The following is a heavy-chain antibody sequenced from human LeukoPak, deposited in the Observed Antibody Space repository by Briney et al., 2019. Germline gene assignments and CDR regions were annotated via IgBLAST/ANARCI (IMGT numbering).Heavy chain of an antibody. J-gene: IGHJ4*02. Sequence: GGSLRLSCAASGFSFSTFWMHWVRQAPGKGLVWVSRISTDGSITSYADSVKGRFTISRDNAKNTLYLQMNSLRAEDTAMYYCARDQACSGGSCYSDYFDYWGQGTLVTVSS. CDR2: ISTDGSIT. V-gene: IGHV3-74*01. CDR1: GFSFSTFW. D-gene: IGHD2-15*01. CDR3: ARDQACSGGSCYSDYFDY.